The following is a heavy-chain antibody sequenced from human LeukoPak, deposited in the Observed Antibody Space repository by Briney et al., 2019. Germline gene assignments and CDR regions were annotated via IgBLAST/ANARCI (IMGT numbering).Heavy chain of an antibody. Sequence: PGGSLKLSCAASGFTFSSSAMSWVRQAPGGGLEWVSTISGSGGSTYYADSVKGRFTISRDNSKNTLYLQMNSLRAEDTAVYYCAKASSGWNEYYYYGMDVWGQGTTVTVSS. V-gene: IGHV3-23*01. CDR1: GFTFSSSA. J-gene: IGHJ6*02. CDR3: AKASSGWNEYYYYGMDV. CDR2: ISGSGGST. D-gene: IGHD6-19*01.